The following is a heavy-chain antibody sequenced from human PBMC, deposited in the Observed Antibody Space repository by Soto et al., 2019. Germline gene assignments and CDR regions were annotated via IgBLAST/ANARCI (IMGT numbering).Heavy chain of an antibody. Sequence: PGESLKISCKGSGYSFTSYWIGWVRQMPGKGLEWMGIIYPGDSDTRYSPSFQGQVTISADKSISTAYLQWSSLKASDTAMYYCARHGPTFWSGYYTTKYYYYMDVWGKGTTVTVSS. V-gene: IGHV5-51*01. CDR3: ARHGPTFWSGYYTTKYYYYMDV. CDR1: GYSFTSYW. D-gene: IGHD3-3*01. CDR2: IYPGDSDT. J-gene: IGHJ6*03.